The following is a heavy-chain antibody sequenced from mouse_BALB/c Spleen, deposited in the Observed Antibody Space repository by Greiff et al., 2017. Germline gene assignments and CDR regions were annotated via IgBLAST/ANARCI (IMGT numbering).Heavy chain of an antibody. CDR3: ARTRDGYSFFAY. D-gene: IGHD2-3*01. V-gene: IGHV5-17*02. CDR1: GFTFSSFG. Sequence: EVKLVESGGGLVQPGGSRKLSCAASGFTFSSFGMHWVRQAPEKGLEWVAYISSGSSTIYYAHTVKGRFTITRDNPKNTLFLQLTSLNSEDTAIDYCARTRDGYSFFAYWGQGTLVTVSA. J-gene: IGHJ3*01. CDR2: ISSGSSTI.